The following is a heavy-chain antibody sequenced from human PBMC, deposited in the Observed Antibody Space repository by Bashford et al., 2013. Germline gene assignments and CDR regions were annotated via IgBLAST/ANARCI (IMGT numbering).Heavy chain of an antibody. CDR1: GGSVSSGSYY. CDR2: IYYSGST. CDR3: ARANDYGDY. V-gene: IGHV4-61*01. J-gene: IGHJ4*02. Sequence: SETLSLTCTVSGGSVSSGSYYWSWIRQPPGKGLEWIGYIYYSGSTNYNPSLKSRVTISVDTSKNQFSLKLSSVTAADTAVYYCARANDYGDYWGQGTLVTVSS.